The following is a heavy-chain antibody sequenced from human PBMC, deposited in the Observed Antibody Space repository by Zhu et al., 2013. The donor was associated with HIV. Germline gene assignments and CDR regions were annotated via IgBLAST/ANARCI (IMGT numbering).Heavy chain of an antibody. V-gene: IGHV3-23*01. CDR3: TNVGEEVGDRSYWTYNWLHP. Sequence: EVQLLESGGGLVQPGGSLRLSCAASGFTFSTNAMSWVRQVPGNGLEWVSAISGGGVDTYYADSVKGRFTISRDNSKNTLYLQMNSLRGEDTATYFCTNVGEEVGDRSYWTYNWLHPWGQGTLVTVSS. J-gene: IGHJ5*02. D-gene: IGHD3-10*01. CDR1: GFTFSTNA. CDR2: ISGGGVDT.